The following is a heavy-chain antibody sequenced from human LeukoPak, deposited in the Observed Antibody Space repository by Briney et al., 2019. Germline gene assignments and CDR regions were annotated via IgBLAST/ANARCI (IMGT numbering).Heavy chain of an antibody. J-gene: IGHJ4*02. CDR2: IYYSGST. Sequence: SETLSLTCTVSSGSISSSSYYWGWIRQPPGKGLEWIGSIYYSGSTYYNPSLKSRVTISVDTSENQFSLKLSSVTAADTAVYYCARHYDFWSGYYLDYWGQGTLVTVSS. CDR1: SGSISSSSYY. V-gene: IGHV4-39*01. D-gene: IGHD3-3*01. CDR3: ARHYDFWSGYYLDY.